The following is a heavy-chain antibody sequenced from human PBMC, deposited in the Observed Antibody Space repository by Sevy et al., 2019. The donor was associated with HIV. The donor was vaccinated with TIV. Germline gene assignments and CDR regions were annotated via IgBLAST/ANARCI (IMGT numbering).Heavy chain of an antibody. CDR3: ARDGARGSYGGYDGDAFHV. CDR1: GGSISSSNW. Sequence: SETLSLTCAVSGGSISSSNWWSWVRQPPGKGLEWIGEIYYGGTTNYNPSLKSRVTISIDKSKNHFSLNLTSVTAADTALYYCARDGARGSYGGYDGDAFHVWGQGTLVTVSS. CDR2: IYYGGTT. J-gene: IGHJ3*01. V-gene: IGHV4-4*02. D-gene: IGHD5-12*01.